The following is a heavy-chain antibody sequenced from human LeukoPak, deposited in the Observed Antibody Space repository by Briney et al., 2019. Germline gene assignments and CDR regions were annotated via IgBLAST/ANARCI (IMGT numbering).Heavy chain of an antibody. CDR2: ISISGDTR. V-gene: IGHV3-48*03. CDR1: EFAFRSYE. D-gene: IGHD3-10*01. CDR3: ARGLWFGQLSLFDY. J-gene: IGHJ4*02. Sequence: GGSLRLSCVASEFAFRSYEMNWVRQAPGKGLEWVSFISISGDTRYYADSVKGRFTISRDNAKNSLYLQMNSLRAEDTAIYYCARGLWFGQLSLFDYWGEGTLVTVSS.